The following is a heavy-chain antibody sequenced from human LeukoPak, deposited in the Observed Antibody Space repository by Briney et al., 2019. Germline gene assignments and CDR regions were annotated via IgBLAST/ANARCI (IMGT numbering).Heavy chain of an antibody. CDR3: AASVVVVAAVGGMDV. D-gene: IGHD2-15*01. V-gene: IGHV1-58*01. J-gene: IGHJ6*02. CDR1: GFTFTSSA. Sequence: ASVKVSCKASGFTFTSSAVQWVRQARGQRLEWIGWIVVGSGNTNYAQKFQERVTITRDMSTSTAYMELGSLRSEDTAVYYCAASVVVVAAVGGMDVWGQGTTVTVSS. CDR2: IVVGSGNT.